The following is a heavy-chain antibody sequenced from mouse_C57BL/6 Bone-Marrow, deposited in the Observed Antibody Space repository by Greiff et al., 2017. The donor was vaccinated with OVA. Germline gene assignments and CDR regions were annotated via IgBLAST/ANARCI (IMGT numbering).Heavy chain of an antibody. V-gene: IGHV2-5*01. D-gene: IGHD2-2*01. CDR1: GFSLTSYG. Sequence: QVQLQQSGPGLVQPSQSLSITCTVSGFSLTSYGVHWVRQSPGKGLEWLGVIWRGGSTDYNAAFMSRLSITKDNSKSQVFFKMNSLQADDTAIYYCVIIYYGYDEGYYYAMDYWGQGTSVTVSS. CDR3: VIIYYGYDEGYYYAMDY. CDR2: IWRGGST. J-gene: IGHJ4*01.